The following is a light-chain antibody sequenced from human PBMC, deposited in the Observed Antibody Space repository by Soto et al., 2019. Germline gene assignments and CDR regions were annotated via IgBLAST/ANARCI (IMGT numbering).Light chain of an antibody. CDR1: TSNIGAGYD. CDR3: QSYDSSLSGWV. J-gene: IGLJ3*02. Sequence: QSVLTQPPSVSGAAGQRVTISCTGSTSNIGAGYDVHWYQQLPGTAPKLLIYANSNRPSGVPDRFSGSKSGTSASLAITGLQAEDEADYYCQSYDSSLSGWVFGGGTQLTVL. CDR2: ANS. V-gene: IGLV1-40*01.